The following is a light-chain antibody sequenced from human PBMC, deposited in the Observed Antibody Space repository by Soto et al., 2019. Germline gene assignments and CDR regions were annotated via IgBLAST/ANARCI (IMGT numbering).Light chain of an antibody. Sequence: DIQMTQSPSSLSASVADRVTITCRASQSIRRSLNWYQQKPGKAPKLLIYAASSLQSGVPSRFSGSGYGTDFTLTITSXQSEDFAIYYCQQSYSSPRTFGQGTKVDIK. CDR3: QQSYSSPRT. CDR2: AAS. V-gene: IGKV1-39*01. J-gene: IGKJ1*01. CDR1: QSIRRS.